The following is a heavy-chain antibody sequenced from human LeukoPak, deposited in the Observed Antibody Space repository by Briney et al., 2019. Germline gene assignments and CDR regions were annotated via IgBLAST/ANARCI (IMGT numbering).Heavy chain of an antibody. Sequence: SETLSLTCAVYGGSFSGYYWSWIRQPPGKGLEWIGEINHSRSTNYHPSLKSRVTISVDTSKNQFSLKLSSVTAADTAVYYCARGGGQQLVYDYWGQGTLVTVSS. J-gene: IGHJ4*02. CDR1: GGSFSGYY. D-gene: IGHD6-13*01. CDR3: ARGGGQQLVYDY. CDR2: INHSRST. V-gene: IGHV4-34*01.